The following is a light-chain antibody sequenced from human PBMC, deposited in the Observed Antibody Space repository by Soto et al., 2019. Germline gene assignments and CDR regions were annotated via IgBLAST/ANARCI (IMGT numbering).Light chain of an antibody. CDR1: SSDVGGYNY. Sequence: QSVLTQPASVSGSPGQSITISCTGTSSDVGGYNYVSWYQQHPGKAPKLMIYEVSNRPSGVSNRFAGSNSGNTASLTISGLQAEDEADYYCSSYTSGSTWVFGGGTKLTVL. CDR2: EVS. J-gene: IGLJ3*02. CDR3: SSYTSGSTWV. V-gene: IGLV2-14*01.